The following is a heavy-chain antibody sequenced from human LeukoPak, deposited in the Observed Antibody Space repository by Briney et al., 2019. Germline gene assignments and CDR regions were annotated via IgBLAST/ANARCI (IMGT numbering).Heavy chain of an antibody. D-gene: IGHD3-10*01. CDR1: GFTFSSYA. V-gene: IGHV3-30*04. CDR3: ARESQAYYYGSGSPNY. J-gene: IGHJ4*02. CDR2: ISYDGSNK. Sequence: PGRSLRLSCAASGFTFSSYAMHWVRQAPGKGLEWLAVISYDGSNKYYADSVKGRFTISRDNSKNTLYLQMNSLRAEDTAVYYCARESQAYYYGSGSPNYWGQGTLVTVSS.